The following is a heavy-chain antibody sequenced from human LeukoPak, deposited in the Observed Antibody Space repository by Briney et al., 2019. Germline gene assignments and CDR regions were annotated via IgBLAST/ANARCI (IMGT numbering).Heavy chain of an antibody. CDR1: GGPISSYY. CDR3: AREGSDY. Sequence: PSETLSLTCTVSGGPISSYYWSWIRQPPGKGLEWIGYIYYSGSTNYNPSLKSRVTISVDTSKNQFSLKLSSVTAADTAVYYCAREGSDYWGQGTLVTVSS. D-gene: IGHD6-6*01. J-gene: IGHJ4*02. V-gene: IGHV4-59*01. CDR2: IYYSGST.